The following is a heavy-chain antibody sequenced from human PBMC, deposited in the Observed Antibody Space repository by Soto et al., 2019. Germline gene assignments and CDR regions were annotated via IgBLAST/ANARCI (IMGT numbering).Heavy chain of an antibody. D-gene: IGHD3-16*01. J-gene: IGHJ6*03. CDR3: ASIGGYYYHMDV. V-gene: IGHV1-69*02. CDR2: IVPILGVA. CDR1: GGTLTSYT. Sequence: QVQLVQSGAEVKKPGSSVKVSCEASGGTLTSYTIIWVRQAPGQGLEWMGRIVPILGVATYAQSFQGRVTFIADTSSTTTTYMELNSLRSEDTAVYYCASIGGYYYHMDVWGKWTTVTVSS.